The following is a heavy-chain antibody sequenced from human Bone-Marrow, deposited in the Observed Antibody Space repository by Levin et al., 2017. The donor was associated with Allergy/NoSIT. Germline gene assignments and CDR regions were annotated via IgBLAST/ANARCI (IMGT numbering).Heavy chain of an antibody. V-gene: IGHV3-23*01. Sequence: GGSLRLSCAASGFTFSSYAMSWVRQAPGKGLEWVSAISGSGGSTYYADSVKGRFTISRDNSKNTLYLQMNSLRAEDTAVYYCAKGPPIPRITMIVAGDYWGQGTLVTVSS. CDR2: ISGSGGST. D-gene: IGHD3-22*01. CDR1: GFTFSSYA. J-gene: IGHJ4*02. CDR3: AKGPPIPRITMIVAGDY.